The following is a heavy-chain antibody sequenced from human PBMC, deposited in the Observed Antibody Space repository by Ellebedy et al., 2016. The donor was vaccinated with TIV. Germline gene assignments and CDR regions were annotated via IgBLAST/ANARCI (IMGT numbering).Heavy chain of an antibody. Sequence: ASVKVSCKASGGTFSSYAISWVRQAPGQGLEWMGGIIPIFGTANYAQKFQGRVTITADESTSTAYMELSSLRSEDTAVYYCARDHVVVPATRGYGMDVWGQGTTVTVSS. V-gene: IGHV1-69*13. J-gene: IGHJ6*02. CDR1: GGTFSSYA. CDR3: ARDHVVVPATRGYGMDV. CDR2: IIPIFGTA. D-gene: IGHD2-2*01.